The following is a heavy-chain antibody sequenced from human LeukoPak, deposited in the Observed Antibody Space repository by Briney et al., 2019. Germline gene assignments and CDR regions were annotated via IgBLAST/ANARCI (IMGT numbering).Heavy chain of an antibody. V-gene: IGHV3-48*03. CDR2: ISSGGSTI. CDR3: ARLGLAVDY. J-gene: IGHJ4*02. Sequence: PGGSLRLSCAASGFTFSSYEMNWVRQAPGKGLEWVSYISSGGSTISYADSVKGRFTISRDNAKNSLHLQMNSLRAEDTAVYYCARLGLAVDYWGQGTLVTVSS. CDR1: GFTFSSYE.